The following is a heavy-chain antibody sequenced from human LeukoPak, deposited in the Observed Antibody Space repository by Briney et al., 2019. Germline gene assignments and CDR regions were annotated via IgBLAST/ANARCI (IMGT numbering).Heavy chain of an antibody. V-gene: IGHV1-69*04. CDR2: IIPFFDIT. Sequence: SVKVSCNLSGGTFSNYAISWVRQAPGQGLEWMGRIIPFFDITNYGQKFQGRVTFTADKSTATAYMELTSLRSDDTAVYYCARENWHFDYWGQGTLVTVSS. CDR3: ARENWHFDY. J-gene: IGHJ4*02. CDR1: GGTFSNYA. D-gene: IGHD1-1*01.